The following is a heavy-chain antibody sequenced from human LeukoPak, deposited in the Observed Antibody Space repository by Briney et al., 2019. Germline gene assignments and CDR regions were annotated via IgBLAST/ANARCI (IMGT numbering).Heavy chain of an antibody. J-gene: IGHJ4*02. Sequence: PSGGSLRLSCAVSGFTFSSYWMHWVRQAPGKGLVWVSRINSDGSSTTYADSVRGRFTISRDNAKNTLYLQMNSLRAEDTAVYYCVRDDYGDYNIDFWGQGTLVTVSS. D-gene: IGHD4-17*01. CDR2: INSDGSST. CDR1: GFTFSSYW. CDR3: VRDDYGDYNIDF. V-gene: IGHV3-74*01.